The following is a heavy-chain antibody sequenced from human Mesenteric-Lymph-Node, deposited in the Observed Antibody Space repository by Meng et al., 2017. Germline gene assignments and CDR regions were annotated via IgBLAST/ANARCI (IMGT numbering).Heavy chain of an antibody. V-gene: IGHV4-4*02. CDR2: VYHNGNA. D-gene: IGHD3-10*01. Sequence: VHLQESGPGLVKPSGTLSLTCAVSGGSISSNNWWSWVRQPPGKGLEWIGEVYHNGNANYNPSLKSRVTISVDKSKNQFSLNLNSVTAADTAVYHCLRGSGGSVWGQGTLVTVSS. CDR3: LRGSGGSV. CDR1: GGSISSNNW. J-gene: IGHJ1*01.